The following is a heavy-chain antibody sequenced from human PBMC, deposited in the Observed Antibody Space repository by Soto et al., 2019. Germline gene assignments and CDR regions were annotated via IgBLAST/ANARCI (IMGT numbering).Heavy chain of an antibody. J-gene: IGHJ6*02. Sequence: ASVKVSCKASGYTFTSYGINWVRQAPGQGLERMGWIRAYNGNTNYAQKPQGRVTMTTDTSTSTAYMELRSLRSDDTAVYYCARDKSGSYSYYYYGMDVWGQGTTVTVSS. CDR3: ARDKSGSYSYYYYGMDV. CDR2: IRAYNGNT. CDR1: GYTFTSYG. D-gene: IGHD1-26*01. V-gene: IGHV1-18*01.